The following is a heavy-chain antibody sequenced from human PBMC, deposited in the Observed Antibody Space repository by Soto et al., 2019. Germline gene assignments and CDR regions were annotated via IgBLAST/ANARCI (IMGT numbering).Heavy chain of an antibody. CDR3: AVHLGQNYYTLDV. V-gene: IGHV3-23*04. Sequence: EVQLVESGGGLVFPVGSLRLTCVASGFSFSDYSMNWVRQAPGKGLEWVSCITASGGSTYYADSVKGRFSVSRDNSKNTLYLQLNSLEAEDTAVYHCAVHLGQNYYTLDVWGRGTTVHVSS. J-gene: IGHJ6*02. CDR2: ITASGGST. CDR1: GFSFSDYS.